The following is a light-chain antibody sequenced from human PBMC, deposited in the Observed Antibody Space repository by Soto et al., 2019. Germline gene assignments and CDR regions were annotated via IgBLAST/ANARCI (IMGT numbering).Light chain of an antibody. CDR2: DAS. CDR1: SSDVGGYNY. Sequence: QSALTQPASVSGSPGQSITISCTGTSSDVGGYNYVSWYQQHPGKAPKLMIYDASNPPSGVSNRFSGFRSGNTASLTISGLQAEDEADYYCSSYTSSSTVVFGGGTKLTVL. J-gene: IGLJ2*01. V-gene: IGLV2-14*01. CDR3: SSYTSSSTVV.